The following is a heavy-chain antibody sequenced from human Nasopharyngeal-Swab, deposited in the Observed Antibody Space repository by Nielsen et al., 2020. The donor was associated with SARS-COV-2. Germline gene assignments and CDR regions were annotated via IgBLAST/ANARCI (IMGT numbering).Heavy chain of an antibody. V-gene: IGHV1-69*13. J-gene: IGHJ3*02. D-gene: IGHD3-22*01. CDR2: IIPIFGTA. Sequence: SVKVSCKASGGTFSSYAISWVRQAPGQGLEWMGGIIPIFGTANYAQKFQGRVTITADESTSTAYMELSSLRSEDTAVYYCASLAMIGVHHAFDIWGQGTMVTAS. CDR3: ASLAMIGVHHAFDI. CDR1: GGTFSSYA.